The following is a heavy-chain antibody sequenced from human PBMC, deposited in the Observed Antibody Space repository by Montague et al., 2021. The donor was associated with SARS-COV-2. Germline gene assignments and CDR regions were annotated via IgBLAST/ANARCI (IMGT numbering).Heavy chain of an antibody. J-gene: IGHJ4*02. CDR2: INDSGGT. V-gene: IGHV4-34*01. CDR3: ARQYCGDTNCYRREYYFDQ. D-gene: IGHD2-2*02. CDR1: GGSFGGYY. Sequence: SETLSLTCAVYGGSFGGYYWSWIRRPPGKGLEWIGEINDSGGTKYNPSLRSRFIMSVDRSKNQVSLKVNAVTAADTAVYFCARQYCGDTNCYRREYYFDQWGQGTLVTVSS.